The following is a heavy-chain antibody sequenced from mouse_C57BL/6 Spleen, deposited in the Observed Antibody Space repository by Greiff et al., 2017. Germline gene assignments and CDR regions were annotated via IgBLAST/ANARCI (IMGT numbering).Heavy chain of an antibody. CDR3: TPHYGSRRFAY. CDR2: IDPENGDT. V-gene: IGHV14-4*01. J-gene: IGHJ3*01. D-gene: IGHD1-1*01. Sequence: VQLQQSGAELVRPGASVKLSCTASGFNIKDDYMHWVKQRPEQGLEWIGWIDPENGDTEYASKFQGKATITADTSSNTAYLQLSSLTSEDTAVYYCTPHYGSRRFAYWGQGTLVTVSA. CDR1: GFNIKDDY.